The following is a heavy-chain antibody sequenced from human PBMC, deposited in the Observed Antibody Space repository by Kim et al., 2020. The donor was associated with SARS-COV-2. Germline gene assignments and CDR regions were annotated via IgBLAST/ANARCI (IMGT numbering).Heavy chain of an antibody. Sequence: GRFTISRDNAKNTLYLQMNSLRAEDTAVYYCARDRAYGSGSYRYYYGMDVWGQGTTVTVSS. J-gene: IGHJ6*02. CDR3: ARDRAYGSGSYRYYYGMDV. V-gene: IGHV3-74*01. D-gene: IGHD3-10*01.